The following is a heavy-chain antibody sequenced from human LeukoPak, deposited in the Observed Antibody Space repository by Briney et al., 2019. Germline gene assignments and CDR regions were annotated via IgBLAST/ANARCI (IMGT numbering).Heavy chain of an antibody. V-gene: IGHV3-53*01. CDR1: GFTVSSNY. Sequence: GGSLRLSCAASGFTVSSNYMSWVRQAPGKGLEWVSVIYSGGSTYYADSVKGRFAISRDNSKNTLYLQMNSLRAEDTAVYYCARGKTDDEMDVWGKGTTVTVSS. J-gene: IGHJ6*04. D-gene: IGHD2-21*02. CDR3: ARGKTDDEMDV. CDR2: IYSGGST.